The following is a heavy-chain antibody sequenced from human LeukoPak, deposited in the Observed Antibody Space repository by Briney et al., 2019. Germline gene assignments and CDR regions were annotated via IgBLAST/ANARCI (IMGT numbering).Heavy chain of an antibody. CDR3: ARRAVDGLDI. Sequence: ASVKVSRKASDYSFSSYGISWVRQAPGQGLEWMGWISGYNGKTKYAQKFQGRVTSTIHSSTTTAYMELSSLTSDDTATYYCARRAVDGLDIWGQGTMVIVSS. CDR1: DYSFSSYG. CDR2: ISGYNGKT. J-gene: IGHJ3*02. V-gene: IGHV1-18*01.